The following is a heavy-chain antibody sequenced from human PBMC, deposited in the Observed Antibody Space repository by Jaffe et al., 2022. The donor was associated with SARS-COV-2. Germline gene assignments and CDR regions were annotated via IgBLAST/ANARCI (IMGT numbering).Heavy chain of an antibody. D-gene: IGHD2-2*01. J-gene: IGHJ6*03. CDR1: GFTFSSYW. Sequence: EVQLVESGGGLVQPGGSLRLSCAASGFTFSSYWMSWVRQAPGKGLEWVANIKQDGSEKYYVDSVKGRFTISRDNAKNSLYLQMNSLRAEDTAVYYCARELSSYCSSTSCYGDYYYYMDVWGKGTTVTVSS. CDR2: IKQDGSEK. CDR3: ARELSSYCSSTSCYGDYYYYMDV. V-gene: IGHV3-7*01.